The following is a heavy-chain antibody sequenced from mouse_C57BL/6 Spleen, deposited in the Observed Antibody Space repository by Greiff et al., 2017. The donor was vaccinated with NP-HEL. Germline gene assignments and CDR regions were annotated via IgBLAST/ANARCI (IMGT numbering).Heavy chain of an antibody. Sequence: EVKVVESGGGLVQPGGSLKLSCAASGFTFSDYGMAWVRQAPRKGPEWVAFISNLAYSIYYADTVTGRFTITRENAKNTLYLEMSRLRSEDTAMYYCARQGRDSSGYDYAMDYWGQGTSVTVSS. J-gene: IGHJ4*01. CDR3: ARQGRDSSGYDYAMDY. V-gene: IGHV5-15*01. CDR1: GFTFSDYG. CDR2: ISNLAYSI. D-gene: IGHD3-2*02.